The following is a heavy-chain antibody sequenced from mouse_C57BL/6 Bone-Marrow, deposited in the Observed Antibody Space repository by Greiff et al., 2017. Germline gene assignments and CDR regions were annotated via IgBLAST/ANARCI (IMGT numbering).Heavy chain of an antibody. Sequence: EVQLQQSGPELVKPGASVKISCKASGYTFTDYYMNWVKQSHGQSLEWIGDINPNNGGTSYNQKFKGKATLTVDTSSSTAYMELRSLTSEDSAVYYCARFPHYYGSSSDAMDYWGQGTTVTVSS. D-gene: IGHD1-1*01. CDR1: GYTFTDYY. V-gene: IGHV1-26*01. CDR3: ARFPHYYGSSSDAMDY. J-gene: IGHJ4*01. CDR2: INPNNGGT.